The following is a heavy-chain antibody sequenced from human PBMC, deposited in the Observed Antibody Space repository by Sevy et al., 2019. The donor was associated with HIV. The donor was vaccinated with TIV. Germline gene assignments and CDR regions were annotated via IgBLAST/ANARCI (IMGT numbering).Heavy chain of an antibody. CDR1: GFTFSSYW. CDR2: INSDGSST. Sequence: GGSLRLSCAASGFTFSSYWMHWVRQAPGKGLVWVSRINSDGSSTSYADSVKGRFTISRDNAKNTLYLQMNSLRAEDTAVYYCASERAAGTIDVFDYWGQGTLVTVSS. V-gene: IGHV3-74*01. D-gene: IGHD6-13*01. CDR3: ASERAAGTIDVFDY. J-gene: IGHJ4*02.